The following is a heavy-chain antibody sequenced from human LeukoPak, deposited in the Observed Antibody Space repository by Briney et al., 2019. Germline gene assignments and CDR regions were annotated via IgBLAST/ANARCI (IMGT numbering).Heavy chain of an antibody. J-gene: IGHJ5*02. V-gene: IGHV4-31*03. CDR2: IYYSGTT. D-gene: IGHD2-21*02. Sequence: SETLSLTCTVSGGSFNSGGYYWSWIRQLPGKGLEWIGHIYYSGTTYYNQSLKSRVTISLDTSKNQFSLKLSSVTAADTALYYCAREAYRGGDCYSSWFDPWGQGTLVTVSS. CDR1: GGSFNSGGYY. CDR3: AREAYRGGDCYSSWFDP.